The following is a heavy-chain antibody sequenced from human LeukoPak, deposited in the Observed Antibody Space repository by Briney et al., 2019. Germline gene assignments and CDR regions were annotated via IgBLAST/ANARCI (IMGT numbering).Heavy chain of an antibody. CDR3: ARIRVGLFSWWLHSFDY. V-gene: IGHV4-34*01. J-gene: IGHJ4*02. D-gene: IGHD2-15*01. Sequence: SETLSLTCAVYGGSFSGYYWGWIRQPPGKGLEWIGEINHSGSTNYNPSLKSRVTISVDTSKNQFSLKLSSVTAADTAVYYCARIRVGLFSWWLHSFDYWGQGTLVTVSS. CDR1: GGSFSGYY. CDR2: INHSGST.